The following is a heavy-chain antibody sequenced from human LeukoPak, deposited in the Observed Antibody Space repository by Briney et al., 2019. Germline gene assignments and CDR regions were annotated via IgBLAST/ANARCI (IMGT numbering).Heavy chain of an antibody. J-gene: IGHJ3*02. Sequence: GRSLRLSCAASGFTFSSYAMHWVRQAPGKGLEWVAVISYDGSNKYYADSVKGRFTISRDNSKNTLYLQMNSLRAEDAAVYYCARDPLGYCSSTSCYNSAFDIWGQGTMVTVSS. D-gene: IGHD2-2*02. V-gene: IGHV3-30*04. CDR3: ARDPLGYCSSTSCYNSAFDI. CDR1: GFTFSSYA. CDR2: ISYDGSNK.